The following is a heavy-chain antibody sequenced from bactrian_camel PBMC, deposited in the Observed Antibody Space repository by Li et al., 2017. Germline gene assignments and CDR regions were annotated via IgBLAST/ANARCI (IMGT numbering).Heavy chain of an antibody. V-gene: IGHV3S6*01. CDR3: VRDLGVSGIWFGY. CDR1: RFTFSNYY. J-gene: IGHJ6*01. D-gene: IGHD3*01. CDR2: IDSDGSNT. Sequence: HVQLVESGGDLVQPGGSLRLSCAASRFTFSNYYMTWVRQAPGKGLEWVSTIDSDGSNTYYADSVKGRSTISRDNAKNTVFLLMSSLLPEDTAVYYCVRDLGVSGIWFGYWGQGTQVTVS.